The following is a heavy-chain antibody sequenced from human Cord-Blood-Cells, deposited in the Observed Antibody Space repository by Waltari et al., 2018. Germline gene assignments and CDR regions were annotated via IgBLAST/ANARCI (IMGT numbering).Heavy chain of an antibody. Sequence: QVQLVQSGAEVKKPGASVQVSCTASGYTCTSYAMHWVRQAPGQTLEWMGWINAGNSNTKYSQKFQGRVTITRDTSASTAYMELSSLRSEDTAVYYCAITKEYSGYDYYYYGMDVWGQGTTVTVSS. V-gene: IGHV1-3*01. CDR2: INAGNSNT. J-gene: IGHJ6*02. CDR1: GYTCTSYA. D-gene: IGHD5-12*01. CDR3: AITKEYSGYDYYYYGMDV.